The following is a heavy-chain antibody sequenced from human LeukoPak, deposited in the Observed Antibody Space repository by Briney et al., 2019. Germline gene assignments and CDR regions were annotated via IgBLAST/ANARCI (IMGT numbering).Heavy chain of an antibody. Sequence: SETLSLTCAVYGGSFSGYYWSWIRQPPGKGLEWIGEINHSGGTNYNPSLKSRVTISVDTSKNQFSLKLSSVAAADTAVYYCASAPGRRYFDYWGQGTLVTVSS. CDR1: GGSFSGYY. J-gene: IGHJ4*02. CDR3: ASAPGRRYFDY. CDR2: INHSGGT. V-gene: IGHV4-34*01.